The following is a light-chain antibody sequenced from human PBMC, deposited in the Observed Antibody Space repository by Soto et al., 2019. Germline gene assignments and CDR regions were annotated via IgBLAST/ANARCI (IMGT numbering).Light chain of an antibody. Sequence: DIVMTQSPDTLFVSLGEGATLSCRASQSVSSHLAWYQHKPGQAPRLLIYGASTRASGIPARFSGSGSETDFTLTISSLQSEDSAVYYCQQYHNWPPITFGQGRRLEIK. V-gene: IGKV3-15*01. CDR1: QSVSSH. CDR2: GAS. CDR3: QQYHNWPPIT. J-gene: IGKJ5*01.